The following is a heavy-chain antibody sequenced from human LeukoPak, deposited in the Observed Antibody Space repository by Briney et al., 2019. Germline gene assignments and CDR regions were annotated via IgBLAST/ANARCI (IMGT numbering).Heavy chain of an antibody. CDR3: ARAGGSDAFDI. V-gene: IGHV3-30*04. D-gene: IGHD3-16*01. Sequence: GRSLRLSCAASGFTSSSYAMHWVRQAPGKGLEWVAVISYDGSNKYYADSVKGRFTISRDNSKNTLYLQMNSLRAEDTAVYYCARAGGSDAFDIWGQGTMVTVSS. CDR1: GFTSSSYA. CDR2: ISYDGSNK. J-gene: IGHJ3*02.